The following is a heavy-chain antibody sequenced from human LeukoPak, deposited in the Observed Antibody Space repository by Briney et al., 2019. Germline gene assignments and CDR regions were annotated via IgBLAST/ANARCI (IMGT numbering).Heavy chain of an antibody. CDR1: GGSINSYF. Sequence: PSETLSLTCTVSGGSINSYFWTWIRQPAGKGLEWIGRIYTGGSTNYNPSLKSRVTMSVDTSKNQFSLKLSSVTAADTAVYYCARDRGYGSGSYYYDYWGQGTLVTVSS. V-gene: IGHV4-4*07. D-gene: IGHD3-10*01. J-gene: IGHJ4*02. CDR2: IYTGGST. CDR3: ARDRGYGSGSYYYDY.